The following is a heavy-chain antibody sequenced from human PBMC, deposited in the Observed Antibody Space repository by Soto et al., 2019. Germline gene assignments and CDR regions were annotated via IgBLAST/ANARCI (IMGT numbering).Heavy chain of an antibody. Sequence: SETLSLTCTVSGASISSYYWSWIRQPPGKGLEWIGYVYYSGSTNYNPSLKSRVTISVDTSKNQFSLKLSSVTAADTAVYYCARSDGRYWGQGTLVTVSS. CDR2: VYYSGST. J-gene: IGHJ4*02. V-gene: IGHV4-59*01. CDR3: ARSDGRY. CDR1: GASISSYY.